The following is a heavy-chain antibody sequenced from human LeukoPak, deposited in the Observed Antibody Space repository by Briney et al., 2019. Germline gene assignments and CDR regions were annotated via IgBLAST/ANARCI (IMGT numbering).Heavy chain of an antibody. CDR1: GGTFSSYT. J-gene: IGHJ4*02. V-gene: IGHV1-69*02. CDR2: IIPILGIA. Sequence: SVKVSCKASGGTFSSYTISWVRQAPGQGLEWMGRIIPILGIANYAQKLQGRVTMTTDTSTSTAYMELRSLRSDDTAVYYCARVKYCSSTSCAYYFDYWGQGTLVTVSS. CDR3: ARVKYCSSTSCAYYFDY. D-gene: IGHD2-2*01.